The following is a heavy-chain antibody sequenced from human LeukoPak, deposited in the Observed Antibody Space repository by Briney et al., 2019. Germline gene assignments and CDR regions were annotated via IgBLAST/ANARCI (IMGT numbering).Heavy chain of an antibody. V-gene: IGHV3-21*01. D-gene: IGHD3-22*01. CDR1: GFTFSSYS. Sequence: GGSLRLSCAASGFTFSSYSMNWVRQAPGKGLEWVSSISSSSSYIYYADSVKGRFTISRDNSKNTLYLQMNSLRAEDTAVYYCAREGPGITMIVVVTDYFDYWGQGTLVTVSS. CDR3: AREGPGITMIVVVTDYFDY. J-gene: IGHJ4*02. CDR2: ISSSSSYI.